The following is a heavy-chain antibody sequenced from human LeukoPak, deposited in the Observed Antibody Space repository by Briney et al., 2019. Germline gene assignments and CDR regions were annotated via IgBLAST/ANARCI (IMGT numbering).Heavy chain of an antibody. CDR1: GFTFSSYW. D-gene: IGHD6-6*01. J-gene: IGHJ4*02. V-gene: IGHV3-74*01. CDR3: ARGPNSNWSGLDF. Sequence: SGGSLRLSCAASGFTFSSYWMHWVRQLPGKGLVWVSRISPTGSTTSYADSVKGRFTVSRDNAKNTLYLQVNNLRAEDTAVYYCARGPNSNWSGLDFWGQGTLLTVSS. CDR2: ISPTGSTT.